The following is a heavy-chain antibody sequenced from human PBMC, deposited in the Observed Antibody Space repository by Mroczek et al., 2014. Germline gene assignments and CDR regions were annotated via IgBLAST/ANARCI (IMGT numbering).Heavy chain of an antibody. Sequence: QVQLVESGPGLVKPSETLSLTCTVSGGSISSYYWSWIRQPPGKGLEWIGYIYYSGSTNYNPSLKSRVTISVDTSKNQFSLKLSSVTAADTAVYYCARGGVLDAAIADNYYYYYMDVWGKGTTVTVSS. J-gene: IGHJ6*03. CDR2: IYYSGST. D-gene: IGHD2-2*01. CDR3: ARGGVLDAAIADNYYYYYMDV. V-gene: IGHV4-59*01. CDR1: GGSISSYY.